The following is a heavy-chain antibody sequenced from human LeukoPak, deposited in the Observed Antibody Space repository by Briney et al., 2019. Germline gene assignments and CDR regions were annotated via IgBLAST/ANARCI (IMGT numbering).Heavy chain of an antibody. V-gene: IGHV4-39*07. D-gene: IGHD2-15*01. CDR1: GGSISSSNYY. Sequence: SETLSPTCTVSGGSISSSNYYWDWIRQPPGKGLEWIGSIYYKGNTYYNPSLKSRGTISVDTSKNQFSLKLSSVTAADTAVYYCARDCVSSGGSCYSVYDYWGQGTLVTVSS. CDR3: ARDCVSSGGSCYSVYDY. CDR2: IYYKGNT. J-gene: IGHJ4*02.